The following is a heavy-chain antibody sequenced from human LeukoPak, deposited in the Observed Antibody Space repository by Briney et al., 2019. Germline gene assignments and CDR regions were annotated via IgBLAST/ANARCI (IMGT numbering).Heavy chain of an antibody. J-gene: IGHJ4*02. Sequence: SETLSLTCTVSGGSISSGSYYWSWIRQPPGKGLEWIGEINHSGSTNYNPSLKSRVTISVDTSKNQFSLKLSSVTAADTAVYYCARGLIYDFWSGYYPVGFDYWGQGTLVTVSS. CDR2: INHSGST. V-gene: IGHV4-39*07. D-gene: IGHD3-3*01. CDR1: GGSISSGSYY. CDR3: ARGLIYDFWSGYYPVGFDY.